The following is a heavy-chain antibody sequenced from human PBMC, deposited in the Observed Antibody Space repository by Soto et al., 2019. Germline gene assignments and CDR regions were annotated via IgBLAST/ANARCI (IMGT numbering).Heavy chain of an antibody. V-gene: IGHV3-30*03. CDR2: ISYDGSNK. J-gene: IGHJ6*02. CDR1: GFTFSSYG. D-gene: IGHD3-22*01. CDR3: ATEYSYDSSGYYSIYYGMDV. Sequence: QVQLVESGGGVVQPGRSLRLSCAASGFTFSSYGMHWVRQAPGKGLEWVAVISYDGSNKYYADSVKGRFTISRDNSKNTLYLQMNSLRAEDTAVYYCATEYSYDSSGYYSIYYGMDVWGQGTTVTVSS.